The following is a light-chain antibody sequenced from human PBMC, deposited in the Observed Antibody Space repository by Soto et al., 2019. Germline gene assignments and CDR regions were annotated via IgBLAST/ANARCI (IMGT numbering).Light chain of an antibody. Sequence: IVMTQSPDSLAFSLGERATINCRSSQSVLSNSDNKNYLAWFQQKPGQPPKLLFYWASTRESGVPDRFSGSGSATAFTLTISSLQAEDVAVYYCQKYHSEPINFGQGTRLAIK. CDR3: QKYHSEPIN. CDR1: QSVLSNSDNKNY. J-gene: IGKJ5*01. CDR2: WAS. V-gene: IGKV4-1*01.